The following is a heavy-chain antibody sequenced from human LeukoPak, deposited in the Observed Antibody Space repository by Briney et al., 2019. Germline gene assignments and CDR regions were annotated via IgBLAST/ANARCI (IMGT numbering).Heavy chain of an antibody. D-gene: IGHD3-22*01. V-gene: IGHV3-7*01. CDR1: GFSLSGYW. Sequence: PGGSLRLSCAASGFSLSGYWMTWVRQAPGKGLEWVANIKDDGSRKHDVDSARGRFTISRDNAKNSPYLDMNSLRAEDTAVYYCARECIDGYYESSGYDLWGQGTLVTVSS. CDR2: IKDDGSRK. J-gene: IGHJ4*02. CDR3: ARECIDGYYESSGYDL.